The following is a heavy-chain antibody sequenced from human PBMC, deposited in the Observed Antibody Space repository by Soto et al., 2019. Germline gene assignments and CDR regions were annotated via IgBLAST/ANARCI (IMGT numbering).Heavy chain of an antibody. CDR3: ARGVQSSSFAFDI. D-gene: IGHD6-6*01. V-gene: IGHV4-59*08. CDR2: IYYTGRT. Sequence: SETLSLTCTVSGVSISTYYWSGIRQPPGKGLEWIGYIYYTGRTNNNPSLKSRVTISVDTSKNHFSLKLSSVTAADTAVYYCARGVQSSSFAFDIWGQGTMVTVSS. CDR1: GVSISTYY. J-gene: IGHJ3*02.